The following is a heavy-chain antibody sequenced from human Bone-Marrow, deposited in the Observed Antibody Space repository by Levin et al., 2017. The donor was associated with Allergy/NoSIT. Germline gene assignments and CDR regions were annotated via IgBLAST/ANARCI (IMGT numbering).Heavy chain of an antibody. CDR2: ISAGGGRT. CDR1: GFTFSDYA. CDR3: AKDGAI. V-gene: IGHV3-23*01. Sequence: GESLQISCAASGFTFSDYAMNWVRQAPGKGLEWVLGISAGGGRTDFADSAKGRFIISRDNSKNTLSLQMNSLRVEDTAVYYCAKDGAIWGPGTLVTVSS. J-gene: IGHJ4*02. D-gene: IGHD3-16*01.